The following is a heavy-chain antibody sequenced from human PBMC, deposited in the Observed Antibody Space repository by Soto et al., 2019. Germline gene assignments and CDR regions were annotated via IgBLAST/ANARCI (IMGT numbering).Heavy chain of an antibody. CDR1: GFTFSSYA. CDR2: ISYDGSNK. Sequence: QVQLVESGGGVVQPGRSLRLSCAASGFTFSSYAMHWVRQAPGKGLEWVAVISYDGSNKYYADSVKGRFTISRDNSKNTLYLQMNSLRAEDTAVYYCARGPTSVWGIAAAGTDPFDYWGQGTLVTVSS. CDR3: ARGPTSVWGIAAAGTDPFDY. V-gene: IGHV3-30-3*01. J-gene: IGHJ4*02. D-gene: IGHD6-13*01.